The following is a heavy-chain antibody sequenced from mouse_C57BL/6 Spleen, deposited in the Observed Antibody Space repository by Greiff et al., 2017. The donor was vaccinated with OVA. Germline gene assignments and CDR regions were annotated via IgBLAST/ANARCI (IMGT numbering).Heavy chain of an antibody. J-gene: IGHJ1*03. D-gene: IGHD1-1*01. CDR2: INPSNGGT. Sequence: QVQLQQPGTELVKPGASVKLSCKASGYTFTSYWMHWVKQRPGQGLEWIGNINPSNGGTNYNEKFKSKATLTVDKSSSTAYMQLSSLTSEDSAVYDCARNRFTTVVGYFDVWGTGTTVTVSS. V-gene: IGHV1-53*01. CDR3: ARNRFTTVVGYFDV. CDR1: GYTFTSYW.